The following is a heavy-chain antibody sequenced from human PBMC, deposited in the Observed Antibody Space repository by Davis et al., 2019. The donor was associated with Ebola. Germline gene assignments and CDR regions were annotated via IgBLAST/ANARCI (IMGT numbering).Heavy chain of an antibody. CDR1: GFVFRNYV. J-gene: IGHJ4*02. V-gene: IGHV3-23*01. CDR2: LGTSADT. Sequence: GESLKISCAASGFVFRNYVMSWVRQAPGKGLEWVSTLGTSADTYYADSVKGRFTISSDNSKNTLYLQMNTLRAEDTAVYYCARVGVSSGLEYWGQGTLVTASS. D-gene: IGHD3-22*01. CDR3: ARVGVSSGLEY.